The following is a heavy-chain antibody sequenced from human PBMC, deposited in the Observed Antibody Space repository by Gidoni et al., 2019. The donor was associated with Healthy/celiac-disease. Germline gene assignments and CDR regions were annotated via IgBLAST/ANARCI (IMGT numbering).Heavy chain of an antibody. CDR3: AKDLAGWYYYDGMDV. V-gene: IGHV3-30*18. Sequence: QVQLVESGGGVVQPGRSLRLSCEASGVTFSSYGKHWVRQAPGKGLEWVAVISYDGSNKYYADSVKGRFTISRDNSKNTLYLQMNSLRAEDTAVYYCAKDLAGWYYYDGMDVWGQGTTVTVSS. CDR2: ISYDGSNK. D-gene: IGHD6-19*01. CDR1: GVTFSSYG. J-gene: IGHJ6*02.